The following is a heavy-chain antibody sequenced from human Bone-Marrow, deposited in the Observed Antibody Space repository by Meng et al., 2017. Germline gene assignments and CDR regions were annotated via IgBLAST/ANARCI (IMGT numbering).Heavy chain of an antibody. CDR1: GFTFSDYY. D-gene: IGHD2-15*01. CDR2: ISGSGGST. J-gene: IGHJ3*02. Sequence: GESLKISCAASGFTFSDYYMSWVRQAPGKGLEWVSAISGSGGSTYYADSVKGRFTISRDSSKNTLYLQMSSLRAEDTAVYYCARRYCSSGSCYSGAFDIWGQGTMVTVSS. V-gene: IGHV3-23*01. CDR3: ARRYCSSGSCYSGAFDI.